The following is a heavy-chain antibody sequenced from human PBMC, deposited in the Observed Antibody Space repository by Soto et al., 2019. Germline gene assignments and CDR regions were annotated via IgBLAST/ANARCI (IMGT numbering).Heavy chain of an antibody. CDR3: ASGRLWELLGGYYFDY. D-gene: IGHD1-26*01. Sequence: QVQLQESGPGLVKPSGTLSLTCAFSGGSISSSNWWSWVRQPPGQGLEWIGEIYHSGSTNYNPSLKSRFTISVDKSKNQGSRKLSSVTAADTAVYYCASGRLWELLGGYYFDYWGQGTLVTVSS. J-gene: IGHJ4*02. CDR2: IYHSGST. V-gene: IGHV4-4*02. CDR1: GGSISSSNW.